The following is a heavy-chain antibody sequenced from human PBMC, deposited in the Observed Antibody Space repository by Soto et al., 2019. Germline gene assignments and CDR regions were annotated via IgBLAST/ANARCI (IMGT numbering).Heavy chain of an antibody. Sequence: ASVKVSCKASGYTFTSYDINWVPQATGQGLEWMGWMNPNSGNTGYAQKFQGRVTMTRNTSISTAYMELSSLRSEDTGVYYCARGRRYSSGWYGLKLGGKYYGMDVWGQGTTVTVSS. V-gene: IGHV1-8*01. CDR2: MNPNSGNT. D-gene: IGHD6-19*01. CDR3: ARGRRYSSGWYGLKLGGKYYGMDV. J-gene: IGHJ6*02. CDR1: GYTFTSYD.